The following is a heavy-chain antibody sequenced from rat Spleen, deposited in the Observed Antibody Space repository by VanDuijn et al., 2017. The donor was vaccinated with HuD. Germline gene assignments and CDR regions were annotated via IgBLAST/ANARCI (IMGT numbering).Heavy chain of an antibody. J-gene: IGHJ1*01. CDR2: ISYDGSST. CDR1: GFTFSNYD. Sequence: EVQLVESGGGLVKPGRSLKLSCTASGFTFSNYDMHWIRQAPTKGLEWVAAISYDGSSTYYRDSVKGRFTISRDNAKSTLYLQMDSLRSEDTATYYCARHAYYDGYYHWYFDFWGPGTMVTVSS. V-gene: IGHV5-29*01. D-gene: IGHD1-12*03. CDR3: ARHAYYDGYYHWYFDF.